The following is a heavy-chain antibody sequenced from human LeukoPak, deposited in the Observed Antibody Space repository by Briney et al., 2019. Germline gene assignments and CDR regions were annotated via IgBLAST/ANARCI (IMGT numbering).Heavy chain of an antibody. CDR3: AGDPQGAAFDI. V-gene: IGHV3-48*03. J-gene: IGHJ3*02. Sequence: GGSLRLSCAASGFTFSSYEMNWVRQAPGKGLEWVSYISNSGSIIYYADSVKGRFTISRDNAKNSLYLQMNSLRAEDTAVYYCAGDPQGAAFDIWGQGTMVTVSS. CDR1: GFTFSSYE. D-gene: IGHD3-16*01. CDR2: ISNSGSII.